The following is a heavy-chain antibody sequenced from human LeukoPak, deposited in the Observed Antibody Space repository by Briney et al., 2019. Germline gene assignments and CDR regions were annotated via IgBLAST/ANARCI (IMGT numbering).Heavy chain of an antibody. CDR3: ARYGYCSSTSCYREGFDY. J-gene: IGHJ4*02. V-gene: IGHV4-39*07. CDR2: IYHSGST. D-gene: IGHD2-2*02. CDR1: GGYISTSNYY. Sequence: PSETLSLTCTVSGGYISTSNYYWGWIRQPPGKGLEWIGSIYHSGSTYYNPSLKSRVTISVDTSKNQFSLKLSSVTAADTAVYYCARYGYCSSTSCYREGFDYWGQGTLVTVSS.